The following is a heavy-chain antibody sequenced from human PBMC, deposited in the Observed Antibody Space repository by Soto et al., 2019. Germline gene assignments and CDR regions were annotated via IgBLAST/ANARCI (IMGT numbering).Heavy chain of an antibody. D-gene: IGHD3-9*01. CDR2: ISYDGSNK. Sequence: PXGSLRLSCAASVFTFSSYAMHWVRQSPGKWLEWVAVISYDGSNKYYADSVKGRFTISRDNSKNTLYLQMNSLRAEDTAVYYCARPGHSKYYDILTGPKASSGAFDIWGQGTMVIVSS. J-gene: IGHJ3*02. CDR1: VFTFSSYA. CDR3: ARPGHSKYYDILTGPKASSGAFDI. V-gene: IGHV3-30-3*01.